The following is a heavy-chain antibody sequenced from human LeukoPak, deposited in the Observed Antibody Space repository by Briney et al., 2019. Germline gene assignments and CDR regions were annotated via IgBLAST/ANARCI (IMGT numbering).Heavy chain of an antibody. Sequence: GGSLRLSCAASGFTVSSNYMSWVRQAPGKGPEWVSIIYSGGATYYADSVKGRFTISRDNSKNTLYLQMNSLRAEDTAVYYCARVLVVGPTRHFDYWGQGTLVTVSS. J-gene: IGHJ4*02. CDR3: ARVLVVGPTRHFDY. V-gene: IGHV3-53*01. D-gene: IGHD1-26*01. CDR1: GFTVSSNY. CDR2: IYSGGAT.